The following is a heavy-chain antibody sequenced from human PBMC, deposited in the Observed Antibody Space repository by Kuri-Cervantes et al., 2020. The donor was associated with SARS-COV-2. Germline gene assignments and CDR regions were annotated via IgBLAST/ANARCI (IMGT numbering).Heavy chain of an antibody. Sequence: SQTLSLTCAIPGESVASNSAAWDWIRQSPSRGLEWLGRTYYNSQWYTDYSPSVKSRIIIRSDTSKNHVSLQLNSVTPEDTAVYYCAREQISLIVLQSGTFAIWGQGTMVTVSS. D-gene: IGHD3-22*01. CDR3: AREQISLIVLQSGTFAI. J-gene: IGHJ3*02. V-gene: IGHV6-1*01. CDR2: TYYNSQWYT. CDR1: GESVASNSAA.